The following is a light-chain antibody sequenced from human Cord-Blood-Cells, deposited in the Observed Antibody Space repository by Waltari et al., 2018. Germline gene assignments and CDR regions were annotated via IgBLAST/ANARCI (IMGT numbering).Light chain of an antibody. CDR3: QQYYSYPIT. CDR2: AAS. V-gene: IGKV1-8*01. J-gene: IGKJ5*01. Sequence: AIRMTQSPSSFSASTGDRVTITCRASQGISSYLAWYQQKPGKAPKLLIHAASTLQSGVPSRFSGSGSGTDFTLTISCLQSEDFATYYGQQYYSYPITFGRGTRLEIK. CDR1: QGISSY.